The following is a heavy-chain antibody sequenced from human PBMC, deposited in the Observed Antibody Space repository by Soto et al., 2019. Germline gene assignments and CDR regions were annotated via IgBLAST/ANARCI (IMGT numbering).Heavy chain of an antibody. J-gene: IGHJ4*02. V-gene: IGHV1-69*02. CDR3: ARNRDYDILTGYLPLGY. D-gene: IGHD3-9*01. Sequence: QVQLVQSGAEVKKPGSSVKVSCKASGGTFSSYTISWVRQAPGQGLEWMGRIIPILGIANYAQKFQGRVTITADKSTSTAYMELSSLRSEDTAVYYCARNRDYDILTGYLPLGYWGQETLVTVSS. CDR2: IIPILGIA. CDR1: GGTFSSYT.